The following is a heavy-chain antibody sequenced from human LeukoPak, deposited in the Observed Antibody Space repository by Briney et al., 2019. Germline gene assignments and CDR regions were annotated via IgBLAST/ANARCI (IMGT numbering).Heavy chain of an antibody. D-gene: IGHD4-23*01. V-gene: IGHV4-34*01. CDR1: GGSFSGYY. CDR2: INHSGST. J-gene: IGHJ4*02. Sequence: SETLSLTCAVYGGSFSGYYWSWIRQPPGKGLEWIGEINHSGSTNYNPSLKSRVTISVDTSKNQFSLKPSSVTAADTAVYYCASVDYGGNSFFDYWGQGTLVTVSS. CDR3: ASVDYGGNSFFDY.